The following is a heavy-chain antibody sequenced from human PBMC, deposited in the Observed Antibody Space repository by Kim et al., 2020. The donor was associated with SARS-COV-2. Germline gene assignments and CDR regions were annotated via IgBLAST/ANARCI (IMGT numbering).Heavy chain of an antibody. V-gene: IGHV4-4*07. J-gene: IGHJ5*02. Sequence: THYNPSLKSRVTMSVDTSKNQFSLKLTSVTAADTAVYYCARNLGGNWFDPWGQGTLVTVSS. CDR2: T. CDR3: ARNLGGNWFDP.